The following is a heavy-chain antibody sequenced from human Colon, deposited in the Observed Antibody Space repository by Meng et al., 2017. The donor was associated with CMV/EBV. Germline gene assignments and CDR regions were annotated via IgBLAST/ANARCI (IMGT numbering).Heavy chain of an antibody. CDR2: MFMGGDT. D-gene: IGHD3-10*01. CDR1: VFTVIGNH. J-gene: IGHJ4*02. Sequence: AASVFTVIGNHMAWVRQATGKGLEWVSVMFMGGDTYSADSVRGRFTISRDNSKNTLYLQINSLRAEATAVYYCSKESFHGSGGALDSWGQGTLVTVSS. CDR3: SKESFHGSGGALDS. V-gene: IGHV3-66*02.